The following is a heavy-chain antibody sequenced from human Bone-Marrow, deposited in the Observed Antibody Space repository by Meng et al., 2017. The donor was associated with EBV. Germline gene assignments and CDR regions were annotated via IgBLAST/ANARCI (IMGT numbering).Heavy chain of an antibody. CDR2: ISAYNGNT. J-gene: IGHJ4*02. Sequence: QVQLVQSGAEVKKPXXSVKVSCKASGYTFTSYGISWVRQAPGQGLEWMGWISAYNGNTNYAQKLQGRVTMTTDTSTSTAYMELSSLRSEDTAVYYCARSYIAVAASAPGYWGQGTRVTVSS. D-gene: IGHD6-19*01. V-gene: IGHV1-18*01. CDR1: GYTFTSYG. CDR3: ARSYIAVAASAPGY.